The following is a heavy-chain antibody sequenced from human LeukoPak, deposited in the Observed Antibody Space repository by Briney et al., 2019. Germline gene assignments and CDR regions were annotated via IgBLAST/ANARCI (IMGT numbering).Heavy chain of an antibody. CDR1: GGTFSSYA. J-gene: IGHJ4*02. D-gene: IGHD2-15*01. V-gene: IGHV1-69*13. Sequence: ASVEVSCKASGGTFSSYAISWVRQAPGQGLEWMGGIIPIFGTANYAQKFQGRVTITADESTSTAYMELSSLRSEDTAVYYCARDSPAQYCSGGSCYYYDYWGQGTLVTVSS. CDR3: ARDSPAQYCSGGSCYYYDY. CDR2: IIPIFGTA.